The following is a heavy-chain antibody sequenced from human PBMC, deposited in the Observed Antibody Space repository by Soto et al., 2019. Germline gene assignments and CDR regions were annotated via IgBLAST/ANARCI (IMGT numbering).Heavy chain of an antibody. J-gene: IGHJ6*02. CDR3: AYLPCSGGSCYSFSFSGMDV. CDR2: IYWDDDK. Sequence: QITLKESGPTLVKPTQTLTLTCTFSGFSRSTSGVGVAWIRQPPGKALEWLALIYWDDDKRYRPSLESRLTITKDTSKNQVVLTMTNMDSVDTATYYCAYLPCSGGSCYSFSFSGMDVWGQETTVTVSS. V-gene: IGHV2-5*02. CDR1: GFSRSTSGVG. D-gene: IGHD2-15*01.